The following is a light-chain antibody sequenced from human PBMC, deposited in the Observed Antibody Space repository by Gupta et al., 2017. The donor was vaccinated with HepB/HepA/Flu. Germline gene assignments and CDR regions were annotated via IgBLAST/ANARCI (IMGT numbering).Light chain of an antibody. Sequence: TQMTLSPSTLSASVGDRVTITCRASQNIYGWLAWYQQKPGKDTKVLIYTASNVESGVPSRFSGSGSGTEYTLTISSLQPDDFATYYCLQSNSSSGVFGQGTXVEIK. V-gene: IGKV1-5*03. CDR1: QNIYGW. CDR3: LQSNSSSGV. J-gene: IGKJ1*01. CDR2: TAS.